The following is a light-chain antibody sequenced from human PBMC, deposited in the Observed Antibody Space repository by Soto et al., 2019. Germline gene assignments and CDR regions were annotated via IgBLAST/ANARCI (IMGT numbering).Light chain of an antibody. CDR3: SSYTSSISYV. CDR1: SSDVGGYNY. CDR2: DVS. V-gene: IGLV2-14*03. J-gene: IGLJ1*01. Sequence: QSVLTQPASGSGSPGQAITISCTGTSSDVGGYNYVSWYQSHPGEAPKLIIYDVSNRPSGVSDRFSGSKSGNTASLTISGLQAEDEADYYCSSYTSSISYVFGTGTKVTVL.